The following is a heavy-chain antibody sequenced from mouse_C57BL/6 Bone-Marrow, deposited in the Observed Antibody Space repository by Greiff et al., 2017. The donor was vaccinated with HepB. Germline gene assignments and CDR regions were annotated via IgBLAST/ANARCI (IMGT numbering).Heavy chain of an antibody. CDR3: ARGLLPFDY. D-gene: IGHD1-1*01. V-gene: IGHV5-4*03. CDR1: GFTFSSYA. Sequence: EVKLQESGGGLVKPGGSLKLSCAASGFTFSSYAMSWVRQTPEKRLEWVATISDGGSYTYYPDNVKGRFTISRDNAKNNLYLQMSHLKSEDTAIYYCARGLLPFDYWGQGTTLTVSA. CDR2: ISDGGSYT. J-gene: IGHJ2*01.